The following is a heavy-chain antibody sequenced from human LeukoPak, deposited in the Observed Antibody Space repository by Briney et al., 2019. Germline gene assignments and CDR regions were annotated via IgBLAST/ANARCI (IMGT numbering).Heavy chain of an antibody. CDR2: IYQSGNT. CDR1: GGSISSGGYY. V-gene: IGHV4-30-2*02. Sequence: SETLSLTCTVSGGSISSGGYYWSWIRQPPGKGLEWIGYIYQSGNTYYNPSLKSRVTISVDTSKNQFSLKLSSVTAADTAVYYCARAEVRRSTGYYGMDVWGQGTTVTVSS. D-gene: IGHD3-10*01. J-gene: IGHJ6*02. CDR3: ARAEVRRSTGYYGMDV.